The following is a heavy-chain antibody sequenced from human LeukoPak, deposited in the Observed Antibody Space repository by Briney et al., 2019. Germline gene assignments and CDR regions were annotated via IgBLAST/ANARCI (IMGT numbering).Heavy chain of an antibody. V-gene: IGHV4-61*01. CDR1: GGSVSSGSYC. CDR2: IYYSGST. CDR3: ARFTTNSSGYYRQYYFDY. D-gene: IGHD3-22*01. Sequence: SETLSLTCTVSGGSVSSGSYCWSWIRQPPGKGLEWIGYIYYSGSTNYNPSLKSRVTISVDTFKNQFSQKLSSVTAADTAVYYCARFTTNSSGYYRQYYFDYWGQGTLVTVSS. J-gene: IGHJ4*02.